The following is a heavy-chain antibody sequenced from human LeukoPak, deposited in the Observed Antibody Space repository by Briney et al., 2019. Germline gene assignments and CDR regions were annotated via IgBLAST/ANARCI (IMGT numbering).Heavy chain of an antibody. CDR1: GYTFTGYY. V-gene: IGHV1-2*02. CDR3: ARVDCSSTSCYLTLDY. CDR2: INPNSGGT. D-gene: IGHD2-2*01. Sequence: ASVTVSCKASGYTFTGYYMHWVRQAPGQGLEWMGWINPNSGGTNYAQKFQGRVTMTRDTSISTAYMELSRLRSDDTAVYYCARVDCSSTSCYLTLDYWGQGTLVTVSS. J-gene: IGHJ4*02.